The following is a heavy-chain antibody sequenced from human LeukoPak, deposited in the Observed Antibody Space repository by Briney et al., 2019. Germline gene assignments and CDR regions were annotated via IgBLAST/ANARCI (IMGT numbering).Heavy chain of an antibody. V-gene: IGHV3-48*04. CDR3: TPRDDYGDYVAVY. J-gene: IGHJ4*02. Sequence: PGGSLRLSCAASGFTFSSYSMNWVRQAPGKGLEWVSYISSSSSTIYYADSVKGRFTISRDNAKNSLYLQMNSLKTEDTAVYYCTPRDDYGDYVAVYWGQGTLVTVSS. CDR2: ISSSSSTI. D-gene: IGHD4-17*01. CDR1: GFTFSSYS.